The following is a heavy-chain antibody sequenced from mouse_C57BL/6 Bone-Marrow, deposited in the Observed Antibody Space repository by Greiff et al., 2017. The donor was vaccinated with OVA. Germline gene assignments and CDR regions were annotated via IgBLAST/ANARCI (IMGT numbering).Heavy chain of an antibody. D-gene: IGHD2-3*01. CDR2: INPNNGGT. CDR1: GYTFTDYY. V-gene: IGHV1-26*01. CDR3: ARRGLYDGYFSFDY. Sequence: EVQLQQSGTELVKPGASVKISCKASGYTFTDYYMNWVKQSHGKSLEWIGDINPNNGGTSYNQKFKGKATLTVDKSSSTAYMELRSLTSEDSAVYYCARRGLYDGYFSFDYWGQGTTLTVSS. J-gene: IGHJ2*01.